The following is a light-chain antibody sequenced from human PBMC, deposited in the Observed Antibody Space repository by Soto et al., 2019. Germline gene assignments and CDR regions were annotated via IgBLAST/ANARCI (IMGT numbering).Light chain of an antibody. Sequence: DIVMTQSPDSLAVSLGERATINCKSSQSVLYTSTNENYVAWYQQKPVQPPKLLMYWTSSRESGVPDRFSGSGSGTDFTLTITSVQAEDVAVYYCQQFYLTPYTFGQGTKLEIK. CDR3: QQFYLTPYT. CDR1: QSVLYTSTNENY. CDR2: WTS. J-gene: IGKJ2*01. V-gene: IGKV4-1*01.